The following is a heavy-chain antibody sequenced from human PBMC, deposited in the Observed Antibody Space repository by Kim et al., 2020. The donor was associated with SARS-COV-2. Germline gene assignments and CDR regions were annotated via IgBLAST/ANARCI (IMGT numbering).Heavy chain of an antibody. V-gene: IGHV3-74*01. CDR2: INGDGTNI. CDR1: GFTFSNYW. D-gene: IGHD3-10*01. J-gene: IGHJ5*02. CDR3: ALGSNNNYFNWFDP. Sequence: GGSLRLSCAASGFTFSNYWMHWVRQAPGKGLVWVSRINGDGTNIGYAESVKGRFTISRDNAKNTLYLEMISLRAEDTAVYYCALGSNNNYFNWFDPWGQGTLVTVSS.